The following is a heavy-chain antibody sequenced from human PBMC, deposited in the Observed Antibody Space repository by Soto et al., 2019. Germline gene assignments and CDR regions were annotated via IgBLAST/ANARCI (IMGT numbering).Heavy chain of an antibody. J-gene: IGHJ4*02. Sequence: SETLSLTCTVSGGSVSSGSYYWSWIRQPPGKGLEWIGYIYYSGSTNYNPSLKSRVTISVDTSKNQFSLKLSSVTAADTAVYYCARAPYDFWSGPAPFDYWGQGTLVTVSS. CDR2: IYYSGST. CDR1: GGSVSSGSYY. CDR3: ARAPYDFWSGPAPFDY. D-gene: IGHD3-3*01. V-gene: IGHV4-61*01.